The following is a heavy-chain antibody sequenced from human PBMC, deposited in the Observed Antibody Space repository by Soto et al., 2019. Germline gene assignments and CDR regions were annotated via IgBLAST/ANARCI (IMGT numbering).Heavy chain of an antibody. CDR1: GADINTYS. CDR2: IYTSASI. CDR3: ARDREAGYNFYYGMDG. J-gene: IGHJ6*02. Sequence: PSETLSLTCSVSGADINTYSWTWIRQPAGKGLEWIGRIYTSASINYNPSLRGRVTLSVDTSTNQVSLKLASVTAADTAVYYCARDREAGYNFYYGMDGWGQGTTVTVSS. V-gene: IGHV4-4*07. D-gene: IGHD6-19*01.